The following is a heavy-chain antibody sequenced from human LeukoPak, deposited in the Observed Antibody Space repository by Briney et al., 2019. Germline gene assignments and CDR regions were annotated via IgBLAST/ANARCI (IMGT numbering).Heavy chain of an antibody. J-gene: IGHJ3*02. V-gene: IGHV3-21*01. CDR1: GLTFSSYS. Sequence: PGGSLRLSCAASGLTFSSYSMNWVRQAPGKGLEWVSSISSSSSYIYYADSVKGRFTISRDNAKNSLYLQMNSLRAEDTALYYCAREGPAGFPLDIWGQGTMVTVSS. CDR2: ISSSSSYI. D-gene: IGHD2-2*01. CDR3: AREGPAGFPLDI.